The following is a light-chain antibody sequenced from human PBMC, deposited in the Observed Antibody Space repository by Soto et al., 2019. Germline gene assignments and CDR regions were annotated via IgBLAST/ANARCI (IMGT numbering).Light chain of an antibody. CDR3: QQRSNWPLFT. Sequence: IVLTQSPATLSLSPGERDTLHCRASQSVSSYLAWYQQKPGQAPMLLIYDASDRATGIPSRFSGSGSGTDFTLTISSLEPEDFAVYYCQQRSNWPLFTFGPGTKVDIK. CDR1: QSVSSY. V-gene: IGKV3-11*01. J-gene: IGKJ3*01. CDR2: DAS.